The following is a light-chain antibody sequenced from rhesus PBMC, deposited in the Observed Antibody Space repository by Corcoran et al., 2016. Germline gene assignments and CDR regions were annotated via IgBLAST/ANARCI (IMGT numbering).Light chain of an antibody. CDR3: LQYKSSPFT. CDR2: KAS. J-gene: IGKJ3*01. V-gene: IGKV1-21*01. CDR1: QGISIW. Sequence: DIQMTQSPSSLSASVGDKVTITCRASQGISIWLAWYQQKPGKAPKLLDYKASTLQGGVPSRLRGSGSVTDFSLTISSLHPEDFATYYCLQYKSSPFTFGPGTKLD.